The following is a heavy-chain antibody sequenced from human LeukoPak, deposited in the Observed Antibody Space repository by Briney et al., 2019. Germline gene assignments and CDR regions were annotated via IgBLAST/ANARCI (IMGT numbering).Heavy chain of an antibody. D-gene: IGHD3-22*01. V-gene: IGHV4-59*11. Sequence: SETLSLTCTVSGGSISSHYWSWIRQPPGKGLEWIGYIYYSGSTNYNPALTSRVTISVDTSKNQFSLKLSSVTAADTAVYYCARDHDSSGYCDYWGQGTLVTVSS. CDR1: GGSISSHY. CDR2: IYYSGST. J-gene: IGHJ4*02. CDR3: ARDHDSSGYCDY.